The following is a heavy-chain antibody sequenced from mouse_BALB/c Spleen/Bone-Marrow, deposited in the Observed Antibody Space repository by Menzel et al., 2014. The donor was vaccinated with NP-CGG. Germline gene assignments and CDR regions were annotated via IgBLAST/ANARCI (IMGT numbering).Heavy chain of an antibody. Sequence: QVQLQQSGAELMKPGASVKISCKATGYTFSNYWIEWIKQRPGHGLEWIGKILTGSGSSNYNEKLKGKATFTADTSSNTAYMQLSSLTSEDSAVYYCARTADGYYYARDYWGQGTSVTVSS. V-gene: IGHV1-9*01. CDR3: ARTADGYYYARDY. D-gene: IGHD2-3*01. CDR1: GYTFSNYW. CDR2: ILTGSGSS. J-gene: IGHJ4*01.